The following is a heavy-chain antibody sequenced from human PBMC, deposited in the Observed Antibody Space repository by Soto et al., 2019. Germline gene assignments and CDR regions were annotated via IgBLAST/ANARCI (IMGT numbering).Heavy chain of an antibody. CDR3: ARGDIVVVPAATNYYYYYYMDV. CDR2: INPNSGGT. CDR1: GYTFTGYY. Sequence: RASVKVSCKASGYTFTGYYMHWVRQAPGQGLEWMGWINPNSGGTNYAQKFQGWVTMTRDTSISTAYMELSRLRSDDTAVYYCARGDIVVVPAATNYYYYYYMDVWGKGTTVTVSS. V-gene: IGHV1-2*04. D-gene: IGHD2-2*01. J-gene: IGHJ6*03.